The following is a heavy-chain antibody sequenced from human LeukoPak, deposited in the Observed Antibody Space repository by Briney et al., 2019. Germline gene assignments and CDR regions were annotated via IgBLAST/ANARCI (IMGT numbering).Heavy chain of an antibody. V-gene: IGHV4-34*01. Sequence: KPSETLSLTCAVYGGSFSGYYWSWIRQPPGKGLEWIGEINHSGSTNYNPSLKSRVTLSVDTSKNQFSLKLTSVTAADTAVYYCAGSTSWEAFDIWGLGTMVTVSS. CDR1: GGSFSGYY. CDR2: INHSGST. J-gene: IGHJ3*02. CDR3: AGSTSWEAFDI. D-gene: IGHD5/OR15-5a*01.